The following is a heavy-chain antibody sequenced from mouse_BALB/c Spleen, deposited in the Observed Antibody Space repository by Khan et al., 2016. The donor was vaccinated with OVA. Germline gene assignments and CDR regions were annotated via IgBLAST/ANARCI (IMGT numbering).Heavy chain of an antibody. J-gene: IGHJ3*01. V-gene: IGHV3-2*02. CDR1: GYSITSDYA. D-gene: IGHD2-14*01. CDR2: ISYSGST. Sequence: EVELVESGPGLVKPSQSLSLTCTVTGYSITSDYAWNWIRQFPRNKLEWMGYISYSGSTSYNPSLKSRISITRDTSKNQFFLQLNSVTTDDTATYFCARSGYEAWFAYWGQGTLVTVSA. CDR3: ARSGYEAWFAY.